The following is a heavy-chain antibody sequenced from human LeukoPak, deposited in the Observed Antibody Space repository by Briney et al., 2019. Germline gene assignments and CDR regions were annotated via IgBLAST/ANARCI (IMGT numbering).Heavy chain of an antibody. CDR3: ASDSGYDFRSPGDY. V-gene: IGHV3-30*04. CDR2: ISYDGSNK. CDR1: GFTFSSYA. D-gene: IGHD5-12*01. Sequence: GGSLRLSCAASGFTFSSYAMHWVRQAPGKGLEWVAFISYDGSNKYYADSVKGRFTISRDNSKNTLYLQMNSLRAEDTAVYYCASDSGYDFRSPGDYWGQGTLVTVS. J-gene: IGHJ4*02.